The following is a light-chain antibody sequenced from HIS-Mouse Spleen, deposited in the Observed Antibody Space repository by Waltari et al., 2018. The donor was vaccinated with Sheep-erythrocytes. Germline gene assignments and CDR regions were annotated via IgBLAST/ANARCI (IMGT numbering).Light chain of an antibody. Sequence: QSALTPPASVSGSPGQSITISCTGTSSDVGRYNLVSWYQQHPGKAPKLMIYEGSKRPSGVSNRFSGSKSGNTASLTISGLQAEDEADYYCCSYAGSSTYVVFGGGTKLTVL. V-gene: IGLV2-23*01. J-gene: IGLJ2*01. CDR1: SSDVGRYNL. CDR3: CSYAGSSTYVV. CDR2: EGS.